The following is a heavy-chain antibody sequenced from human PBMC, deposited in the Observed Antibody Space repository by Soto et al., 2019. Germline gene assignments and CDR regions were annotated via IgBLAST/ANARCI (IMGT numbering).Heavy chain of an antibody. CDR2: INSDGSST. Sequence: PGGSMRLSCAASGFTFSSYWMHWVRQAPGKGLVWVSRINSDGSSTSYADSVKGRFTISRDNAKNTLYLQMNSLRAEDTAVYYCARDLGYCSSTSCPTYYYYGMDVWGQGTTVTVSS. D-gene: IGHD2-2*01. V-gene: IGHV3-74*01. CDR3: ARDLGYCSSTSCPTYYYYGMDV. CDR1: GFTFSSYW. J-gene: IGHJ6*02.